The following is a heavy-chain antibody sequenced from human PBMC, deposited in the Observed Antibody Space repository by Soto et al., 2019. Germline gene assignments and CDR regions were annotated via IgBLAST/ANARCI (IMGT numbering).Heavy chain of an antibody. D-gene: IGHD2-15*01. V-gene: IGHV4-34*01. CDR3: AREGFCGGGACSTPFDY. J-gene: IGHJ4*02. CDR2: INHSGST. Sequence: SETLSLTCAVYGGSFSGHYWSWIRQPPGKGLEWIGEINHSGSTNYNPSLKSRVTISVDTSKNQFSLKLSSVTAADTAVYYCAREGFCGGGACSTPFDYWGQGTLVTVSS. CDR1: GGSFSGHY.